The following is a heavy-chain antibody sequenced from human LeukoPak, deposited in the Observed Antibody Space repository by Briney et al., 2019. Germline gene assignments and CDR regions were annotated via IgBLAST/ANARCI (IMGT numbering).Heavy chain of an antibody. Sequence: ASVKVSCKASGYTFTNYGINWVRQAPGQGLEWMGWISTYNGNTHYAQQLQGTVTMTTNTATSTAHTELRSLTSDDTAMYYCARALRGGDFYGSGSPPAYWGQGTLVTVSS. V-gene: IGHV1-18*01. D-gene: IGHD3-10*01. J-gene: IGHJ4*02. CDR2: ISTYNGNT. CDR3: ARALRGGDFYGSGSPPAY. CDR1: GYTFTNYG.